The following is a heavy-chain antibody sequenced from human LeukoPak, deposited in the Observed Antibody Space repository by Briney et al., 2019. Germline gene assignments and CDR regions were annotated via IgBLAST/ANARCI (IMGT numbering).Heavy chain of an antibody. Sequence: PSETLSLTCTVSGHSISRSSYYWGWIRQPPGKGLEWIGSFFYSGSTHYSPSLKSRVTISVDTSKNQFSLMLTSVTAADTAVYFCGVAARVLADQNDAFDIWGRGTMGSVSS. CDR3: GVAARVLADQNDAFDI. D-gene: IGHD3-3*01. CDR2: FFYSGST. J-gene: IGHJ3*02. CDR1: GHSISRSSYY. V-gene: IGHV4-39*01.